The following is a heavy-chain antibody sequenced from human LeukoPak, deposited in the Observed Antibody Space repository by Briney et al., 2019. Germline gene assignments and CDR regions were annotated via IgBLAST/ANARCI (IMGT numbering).Heavy chain of an antibody. D-gene: IGHD3-10*01. Sequence: GGSLRLSCAASGFTFSSYSMHWVRQAPGKGLEWVSSISSSSIYIYYADSLKGRFTISRDNAKNLLSLQMNSLRAEDTAVYYCARGNIPRYYGSGSYGDAFDIWGQGTMVTVSS. CDR3: ARGNIPRYYGSGSYGDAFDI. CDR1: GFTFSSYS. J-gene: IGHJ3*02. CDR2: ISSSSIYI. V-gene: IGHV3-21*01.